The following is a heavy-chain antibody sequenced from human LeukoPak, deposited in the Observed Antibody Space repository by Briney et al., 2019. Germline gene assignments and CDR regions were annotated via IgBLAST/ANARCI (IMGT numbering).Heavy chain of an antibody. Sequence: PSETLSLTCTVSGGSVSSGSYYWSWIRQPPGKGLEWIGYIYYSGSTNYNPSLKSRVTISVDTSKNQFSLKLSSVTAAGTAVYYCARAKGGGDIQHWGQGTLVTVSS. CDR3: ARAKGGGDIQH. D-gene: IGHD2-21*02. CDR2: IYYSGST. V-gene: IGHV4-61*01. CDR1: GGSVSSGSYY. J-gene: IGHJ1*01.